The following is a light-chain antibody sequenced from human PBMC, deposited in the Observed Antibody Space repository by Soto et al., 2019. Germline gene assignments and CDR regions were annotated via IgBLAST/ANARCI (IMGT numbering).Light chain of an antibody. Sequence: QSVLTQPASVSGSPGQSITISCTGTSSDVGSYALVSWYQQHPGKAPKLMIYEVTKRPSGVSNRFSGSKSGNTASLTISGLQAEDEADYYCCSYAGSSSYAFGTGTKVTVL. CDR3: CSYAGSSSYA. J-gene: IGLJ1*01. CDR2: EVT. CDR1: SSDVGSYAL. V-gene: IGLV2-23*02.